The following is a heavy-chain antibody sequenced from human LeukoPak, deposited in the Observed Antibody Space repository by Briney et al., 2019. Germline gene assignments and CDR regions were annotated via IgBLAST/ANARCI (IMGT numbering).Heavy chain of an antibody. CDR1: GGSISGYY. CDR2: IYTSGTT. D-gene: IGHD2-2*01. Sequence: SPTLSLTCTVSGGSISGYYSNWVRQPAGKGLDWIGRIYTSGTTNYNPSLKSRVTTSLDTSTKPFSLKLSSVTAPDTAPYYSARDPRYCSSTSCYRYGYFDLWGRGTLVTVSS. CDR3: ARDPRYCSSTSCYRYGYFDL. V-gene: IGHV4-4*07. J-gene: IGHJ2*01.